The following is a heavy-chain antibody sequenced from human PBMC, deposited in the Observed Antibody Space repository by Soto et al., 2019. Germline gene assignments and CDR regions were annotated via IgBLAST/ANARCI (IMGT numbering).Heavy chain of an antibody. CDR1: GGTFSSYA. V-gene: IGHV1-69*01. J-gene: IGHJ6*02. D-gene: IGHD4-4*01. CDR3: ARTPSDYRYLYYYYGMDV. Sequence: QVQLVQSGAEVKKPGSSVKVSCKASGGTFSSYAISGVRQAPGQGLEWMGGIIPIFGTANYAQKFQGRVTITADESTSTAYIELSSLRSEDTAVYYCARTPSDYRYLYYYYGMDVWGQGTTVTVSS. CDR2: IIPIFGTA.